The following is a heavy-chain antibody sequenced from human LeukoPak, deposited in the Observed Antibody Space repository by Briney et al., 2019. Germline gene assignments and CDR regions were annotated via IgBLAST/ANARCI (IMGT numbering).Heavy chain of an antibody. CDR1: GGSISSYY. CDR3: ARPEYDILTGPHWYFDL. J-gene: IGHJ2*01. V-gene: IGHV4-4*07. Sequence: SETLSLTCTVSGGSISSYYWSWVRQPAGKGLEWIGRIYMTGSTNYNPSLKSRVIMSVDTSKNQFSLKLSSVTAADTAVYYCARPEYDILTGPHWYFDLWGRGTLVTVSS. D-gene: IGHD3-9*01. CDR2: IYMTGST.